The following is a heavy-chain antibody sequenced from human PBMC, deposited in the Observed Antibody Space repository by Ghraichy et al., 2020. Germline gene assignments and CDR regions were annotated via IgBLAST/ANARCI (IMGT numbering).Heavy chain of an antibody. D-gene: IGHD6-19*01. CDR2: ISSNGGST. Sequence: GGSLRLSCAASGFTFSSYAMHWVRQAPGKGLEYVSAISSNGGSTYYANSVKGRFTISRDNSKNTLYLQMGSLRAEDMAVYYCARDRVAMRSSGWLNYWGQGTLVTVSS. V-gene: IGHV3-64*01. CDR1: GFTFSSYA. CDR3: ARDRVAMRSSGWLNY. J-gene: IGHJ4*02.